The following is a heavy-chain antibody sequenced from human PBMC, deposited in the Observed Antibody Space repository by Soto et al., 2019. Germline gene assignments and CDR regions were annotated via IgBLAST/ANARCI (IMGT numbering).Heavy chain of an antibody. V-gene: IGHV1-69*10. CDR1: GGFNNYA. D-gene: IGHD4-17*01. CDR3: ARTSMTRIDY. Sequence: SVKVSCKASGGFNNYAVSWERQAPGQGLEWMGVTIPELGTSNYAQRLQGRVTITVDKATNTAYLNLTTLTSEDTAIYYCARTSMTRIDYWGQGTLVTVSS. CDR2: TIPELGTS. J-gene: IGHJ4*02.